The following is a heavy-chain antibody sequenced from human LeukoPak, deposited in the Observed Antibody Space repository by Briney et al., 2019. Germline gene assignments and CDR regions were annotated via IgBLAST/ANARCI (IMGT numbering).Heavy chain of an antibody. Sequence: AGGSLRLSXAASGFTFSSYSMNWVRQTPGKGLEWLSSISSSSSYIYYADSVKGRFTISRDNAKNSLYLQMNSLRAEDTAVYYCARDDSSPFDYWGQGTLVTVSS. CDR1: GFTFSSYS. D-gene: IGHD3-22*01. V-gene: IGHV3-21*01. CDR3: ARDDSSPFDY. CDR2: ISSSSSYI. J-gene: IGHJ4*02.